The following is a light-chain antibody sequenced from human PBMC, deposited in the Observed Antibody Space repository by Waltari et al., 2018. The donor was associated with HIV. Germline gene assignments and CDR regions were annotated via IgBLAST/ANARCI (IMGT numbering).Light chain of an antibody. CDR3: QQYHSPPQT. CDR2: WAF. J-gene: IGKJ1*01. CDR1: QSILYSSNNKYD. V-gene: IGKV4-1*01. Sequence: DIVMTQSPDSLTVSMGERATINCKSSQSILYSSNNKYDLAWYQQKLGQPPKLLIYWAFERQGGVPDRFSGSGSGRDFTLTISSLQAEDVAVYYCQQYHSPPQTFGQGTKVEVK.